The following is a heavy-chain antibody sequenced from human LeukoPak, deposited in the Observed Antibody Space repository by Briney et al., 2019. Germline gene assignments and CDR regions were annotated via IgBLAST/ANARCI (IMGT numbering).Heavy chain of an antibody. V-gene: IGHV3-7*01. CDR2: IKEDGSQT. Sequence: GGSLRLSCAASGFRFGSFWMTWIRQAPGKGLERVGHIKEDGSQTNYIDSVTGRFTISRDNSKDSLYLQMNSLRAEDTAVYFCARDVGWFHFDSWGQGILVTVSS. CDR3: ARDVGWFHFDS. J-gene: IGHJ4*02. CDR1: GFRFGSFW. D-gene: IGHD2-15*01.